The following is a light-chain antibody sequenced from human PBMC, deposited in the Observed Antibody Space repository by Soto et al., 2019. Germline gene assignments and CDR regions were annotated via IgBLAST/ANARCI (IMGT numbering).Light chain of an antibody. Sequence: EIVLTQSPATLSLSPGDRATLSCRASQSVSSSLAWYQQKPGQAPRLLISDTSNRATGIPARFSGSGSGTDFTLTISSLEPEDFAVYYCQQRSNWRITFGQGTRLEIK. J-gene: IGKJ5*01. CDR2: DTS. V-gene: IGKV3-11*01. CDR1: QSVSSS. CDR3: QQRSNWRIT.